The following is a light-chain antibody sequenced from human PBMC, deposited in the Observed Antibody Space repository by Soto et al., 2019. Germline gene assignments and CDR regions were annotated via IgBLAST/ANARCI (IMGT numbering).Light chain of an antibody. J-gene: IGLJ1*01. V-gene: IGLV2-8*01. CDR3: SSYAGSDNPSV. Sequence: QSPLTQAPCASGSPGQSVTLSCTGTIGDVGGYDYVSWYQQHPGKAPKLMIYEVTKRPLGVPDRFSGSKYGNTASLTVSGLQAEDEADYYCSSYAGSDNPSVFGTGTKVTVL. CDR2: EVT. CDR1: IGDVGGYDY.